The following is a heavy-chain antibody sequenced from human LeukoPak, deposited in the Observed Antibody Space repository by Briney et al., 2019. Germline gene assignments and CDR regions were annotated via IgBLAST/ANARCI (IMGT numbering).Heavy chain of an antibody. Sequence: PGGSLRLSRAASGFTFSSYSMVWVRQAPGKGLEYVSGITSNGGTTYYGNSVKGRFTTSRDNSKDTLYLQMGSLRTEDMAVYYCARGIRWASDYWGQGTPVTVAS. V-gene: IGHV3-64*01. J-gene: IGHJ4*02. CDR2: ITSNGGTT. CDR1: GFTFSSYS. D-gene: IGHD4-23*01. CDR3: ARGIRWASDY.